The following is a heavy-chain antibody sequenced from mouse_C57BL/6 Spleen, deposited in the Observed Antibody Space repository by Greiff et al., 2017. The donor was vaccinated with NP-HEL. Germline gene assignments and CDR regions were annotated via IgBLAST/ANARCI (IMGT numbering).Heavy chain of an antibody. D-gene: IGHD2-1*01. CDR2: ISSGGSYT. CDR1: GFTFSSYG. Sequence: DVQLQESGGDLVKPGGSLKLSCAASGFTFSSYGMSWVRQTPDKRLEWVATISSGGSYTYYPDSVKGRFTISRDNAKNTLYMQMSSLNAEYTAMYYCARRIYYGNYDYLDYWGQGTTLTVSS. CDR3: ARRIYYGNYDYLDY. V-gene: IGHV5-6*01. J-gene: IGHJ2*01.